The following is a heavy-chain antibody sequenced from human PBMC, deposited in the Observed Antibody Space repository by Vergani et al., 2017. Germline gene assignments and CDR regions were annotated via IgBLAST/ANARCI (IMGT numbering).Heavy chain of an antibody. D-gene: IGHD5-18*01. CDR1: GFTFDDYT. J-gene: IGHJ4*02. CDR2: ISWDGGST. CDR3: SRGRGYSFGYSDY. Sequence: AASGFTFDDYTMHWVRQAPGKGLEWVSLISWDGGSTYYADSVKGRFTISRDDSKRLAYLQLSGLKTEDTAVYFCSRGRGYSFGYSDYWGQGTLVTVSS. V-gene: IGHV3-43*01.